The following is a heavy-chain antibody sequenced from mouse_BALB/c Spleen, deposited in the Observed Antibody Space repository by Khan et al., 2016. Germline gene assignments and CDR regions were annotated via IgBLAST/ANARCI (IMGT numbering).Heavy chain of an antibody. J-gene: IGHJ3*01. D-gene: IGHD1-3*01. CDR2: INADSSTI. CDR3: AREGVVLWFAY. CDR1: GFAVSRYW. V-gene: IGHV4-1*02. Sequence: AASGFAVSRYWMNWVRQAPGKGLEWIGEINADSSTINYTPSLKDKFIISRDNAKNTLYLQMTKVRSEDTALYYCAREGVVLWFAYWGQGTLVTVSA.